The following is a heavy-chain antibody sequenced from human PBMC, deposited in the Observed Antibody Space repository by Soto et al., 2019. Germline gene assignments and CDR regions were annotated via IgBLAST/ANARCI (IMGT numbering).Heavy chain of an antibody. CDR3: ARLFYDSSAYYFQALDY. CDR1: GYTFTNYW. J-gene: IGHJ4*02. Sequence: EVQLVQPGAELKKPGESLQISCKGSGYTFTNYWINWVRQMPGRGLEWMGSIYPGDSETRYSPSFQGQVTISADKSISTAYLQWSSLQASDTAMYYCARLFYDSSAYYFQALDYWGQGTLVTVSS. V-gene: IGHV5-51*03. CDR2: IYPGDSET. D-gene: IGHD3-22*01.